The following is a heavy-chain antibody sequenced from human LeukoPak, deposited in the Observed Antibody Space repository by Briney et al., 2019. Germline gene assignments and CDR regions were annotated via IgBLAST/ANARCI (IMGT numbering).Heavy chain of an antibody. CDR1: GGSISSSSYY. CDR2: IYYSGST. V-gene: IGHV4-39*01. Sequence: SETLSITCTVSGGSISSSSYYWGWIRQPPGKGLEWIGSIYYSGSTYYNPSLKSRVTISVDTSKNQFSLKLSSVTAADTAVYYCFSGSYYGMDVWGQGTTVTVSS. J-gene: IGHJ6*02. CDR3: FSGSYYGMDV. D-gene: IGHD3-10*01.